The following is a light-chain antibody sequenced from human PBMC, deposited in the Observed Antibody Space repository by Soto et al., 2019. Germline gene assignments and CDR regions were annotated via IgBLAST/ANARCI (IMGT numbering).Light chain of an antibody. CDR1: QTISSW. V-gene: IGKV1-5*03. CDR3: QHYNSYSEA. Sequence: DIQITQSPSTLSGSVGDRVTITCRASQTISSWLAWYQQKPGKAPKILIYKASTLKSGVPSRFRGSGSGTEFTLPLSRLQPDDFETYYCQHYNSYSEAFGQGTRLEIK. J-gene: IGKJ5*01. CDR2: KAS.